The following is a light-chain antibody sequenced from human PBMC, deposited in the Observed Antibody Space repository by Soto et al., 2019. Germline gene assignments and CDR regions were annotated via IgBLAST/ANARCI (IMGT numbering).Light chain of an antibody. CDR3: CSYAGSYTFYV. V-gene: IGLV2-11*01. Sequence: QSALTQPRSVSGSPGQSVTISCTGTSSDVGGYNYVSWYQQHPGKAPKLVIYDVSERPSGVPDRFSGSKSGNTASLTVSGLQADDEADYYCCSYAGSYTFYVFGTGTKVTV. J-gene: IGLJ1*01. CDR2: DVS. CDR1: SSDVGGYNY.